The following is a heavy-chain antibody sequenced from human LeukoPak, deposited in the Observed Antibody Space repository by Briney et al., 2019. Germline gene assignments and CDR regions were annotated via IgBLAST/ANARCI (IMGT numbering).Heavy chain of an antibody. D-gene: IGHD6-19*01. CDR3: ARSAAVAAPGNWFDP. V-gene: IGHV6-1*01. CDR2: TYYRSKWYN. Sequence: SQTLSLTCAISGDSVSSNSAARNWIRQSPSRGLEWLGRTYYRSKWYNDYAVSVKSRITINPDTSKNQFSLQLNSVTPEDTAVYYCARSAAVAAPGNWFDPWGQGTLVTVSS. J-gene: IGHJ5*02. CDR1: GDSVSSNSAA.